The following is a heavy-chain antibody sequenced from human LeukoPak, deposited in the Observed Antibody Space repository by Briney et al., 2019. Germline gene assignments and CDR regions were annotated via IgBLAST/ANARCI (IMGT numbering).Heavy chain of an antibody. CDR2: INHSGST. Sequence: KPSETPSLTCAVYGGSFSGYYWSWIRQPPGKGLEWIGEINHSGSTNYNPSLKSRVTISVDTSKNQFSLKLSSVTAADTAVYYCARGPSDYGDYLFDYWGQGTLVTVSS. V-gene: IGHV4-34*01. CDR3: ARGPSDYGDYLFDY. D-gene: IGHD4-17*01. J-gene: IGHJ4*02. CDR1: GGSFSGYY.